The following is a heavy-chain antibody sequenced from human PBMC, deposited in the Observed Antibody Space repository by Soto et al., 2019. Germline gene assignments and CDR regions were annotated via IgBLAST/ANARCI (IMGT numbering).Heavy chain of an antibody. CDR2: ISAYNGNT. CDR3: ARDPQWPTDRY. J-gene: IGHJ4*02. Sequence: QVQLVQSGAEVKKPGASVKVSCKASGYTFTSYGISWVRQAPGQGLEWMGWISAYNGNTNNAQKVQGRVTMTTETSPSTAYMELASLCSADTDAYYCARDPQWPTDRYWGQGTLVTVSS. D-gene: IGHD6-19*01. V-gene: IGHV1-18*01. CDR1: GYTFTSYG.